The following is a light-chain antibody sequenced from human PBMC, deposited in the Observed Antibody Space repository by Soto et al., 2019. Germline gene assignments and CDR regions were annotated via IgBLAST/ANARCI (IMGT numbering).Light chain of an antibody. J-gene: IGKJ4*01. Sequence: EIGLTQSPVTLALSPGERATLSCRASQRFISSCLAWYQLKPGQDTRLLIYGASSRDTGIPDRFSGSGSGTDFTLTISRLETEDFAVYYCQQYGSSTGTFGGGTKVDIK. CDR1: QRFISSC. CDR2: GAS. V-gene: IGKV3-20*01. CDR3: QQYGSSTGT.